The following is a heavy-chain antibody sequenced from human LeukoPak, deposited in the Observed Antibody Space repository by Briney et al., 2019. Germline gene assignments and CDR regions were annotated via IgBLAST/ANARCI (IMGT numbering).Heavy chain of an antibody. CDR2: IRYDGSNK. CDR1: GFTFSSYG. V-gene: IGHV3-30*02. J-gene: IGHJ5*02. CDR3: AKDRGTPRHQLREWFDP. D-gene: IGHD2-2*01. Sequence: GGSLRPSCAASGFTFSSYGMHWVRQAPGKGLEWVAFIRYDGSNKYYADSVKGRFTISRDNSKNTLYLQMNSLRAEDTAVYYCAKDRGTPRHQLREWFDPWGQGTLVTVSS.